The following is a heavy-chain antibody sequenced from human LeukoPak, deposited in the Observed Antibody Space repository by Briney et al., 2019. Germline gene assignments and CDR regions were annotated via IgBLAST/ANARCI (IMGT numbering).Heavy chain of an antibody. CDR1: GGSISSSSYY. CDR3: ASMVRGVSNWFDP. V-gene: IGHV4-39*06. CDR2: IYYSGST. D-gene: IGHD3-10*01. J-gene: IGHJ5*02. Sequence: ASETLSLTCTVSGGSISSSSYYWGWIRQPPGKGLEWIGSIYYSGSTYYNPSLKSRVTISVDTSKNQFPLKLSSVTAADTAVYYCASMVRGVSNWFDPWGQGTLVTVSS.